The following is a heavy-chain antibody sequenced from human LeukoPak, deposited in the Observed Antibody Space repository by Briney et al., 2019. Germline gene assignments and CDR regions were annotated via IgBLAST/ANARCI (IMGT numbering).Heavy chain of an antibody. CDR1: GFTFSSYA. CDR3: AKGIVVVTPHAFDI. D-gene: IGHD2-2*01. Sequence: GSLRLSCAASGFTFSSYAMSWGRPAPGKGLEWGSAISGSGGSTYYADSVKGRFTISRDNSKNTLYLQMNSLRAEDTAVYYCAKGIVVVTPHAFDIWGQGTMVTVSS. J-gene: IGHJ3*02. V-gene: IGHV3-23*01. CDR2: ISGSGGST.